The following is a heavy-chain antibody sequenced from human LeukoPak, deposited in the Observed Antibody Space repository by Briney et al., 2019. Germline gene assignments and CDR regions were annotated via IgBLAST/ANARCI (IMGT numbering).Heavy chain of an antibody. J-gene: IGHJ4*02. D-gene: IGHD6-13*01. CDR3: AREGQRQQLAEFDY. Sequence: APVKVSCKASGYTFTGYYMHWVQQAPGQGLEWMGRINPNSGGTNYAQKFQGRVTMTRGTSISTAYMELSRLRSDDTAVYYCAREGQRQQLAEFDYWGQGTLVTVSS. CDR2: INPNSGGT. V-gene: IGHV1-2*06. CDR1: GYTFTGYY.